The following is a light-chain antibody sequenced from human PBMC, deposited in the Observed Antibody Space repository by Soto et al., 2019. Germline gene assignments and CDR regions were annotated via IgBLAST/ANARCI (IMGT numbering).Light chain of an antibody. J-gene: IGLJ1*01. CDR1: SSDIGGYNY. Sequence: QSALTQPASVSGSPGQSINISCTGTSSDIGGYNYVSWYQHHPGRAPKLLIYDVSNRPSGISDRFSGSKSANTASLTISGLQAEDEADYYCTSYTSSTTPYVFGTGTKLTVL. V-gene: IGLV2-14*01. CDR3: TSYTSSTTPYV. CDR2: DVS.